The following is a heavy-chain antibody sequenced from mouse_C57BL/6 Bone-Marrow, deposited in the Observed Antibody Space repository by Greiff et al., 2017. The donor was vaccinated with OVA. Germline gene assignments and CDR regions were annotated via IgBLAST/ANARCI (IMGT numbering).Heavy chain of an antibody. J-gene: IGHJ2*01. D-gene: IGHD1-1*01. CDR2: ISTYYGDA. CDR3: ARGELLRSNY. CDR1: GYTFTDYA. Sequence: QVQLKQSGPELVRPGVSVKISCKGSGYTFTDYAMHWVKQSHAKSLEWIGVISTYYGDASYNQKFKSKATLTVDKSSSTAYMQLSSLTSEDSAVYYCARGELLRSNYWGQGTTLTVSS. V-gene: IGHV1-67*01.